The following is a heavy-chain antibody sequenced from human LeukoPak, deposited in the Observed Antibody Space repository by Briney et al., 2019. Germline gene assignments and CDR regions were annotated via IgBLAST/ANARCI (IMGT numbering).Heavy chain of an antibody. J-gene: IGHJ4*02. Sequence: SETLSLTCTVSGGSISSGSYHWSWIRQPAGKGLEWIGRIYTSGSTNYNPSLKSRVTISVDTSKNQFSLKLSSVTAADTAVYYCARDTRYGAAYFDYWGQGTLVTVSS. CDR1: GGSISSGSYH. D-gene: IGHD3-16*01. CDR2: IYTSGST. CDR3: ARDTRYGAAYFDY. V-gene: IGHV4-61*02.